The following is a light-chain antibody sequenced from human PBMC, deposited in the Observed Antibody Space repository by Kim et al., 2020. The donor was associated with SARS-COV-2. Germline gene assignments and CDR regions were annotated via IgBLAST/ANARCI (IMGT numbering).Light chain of an antibody. CDR1: QSVSTTY. V-gene: IGKV3-20*01. CDR3: QQYGTSPRT. Sequence: APGAGATLSCRASQSVSTTYLAWYQQKSGQAPRLLIYGTSSRATGIPDRFSGSGSGTDFTLTISRLEPEDFAVYYCQQYGTSPRTFGGGTKVDIK. J-gene: IGKJ4*01. CDR2: GTS.